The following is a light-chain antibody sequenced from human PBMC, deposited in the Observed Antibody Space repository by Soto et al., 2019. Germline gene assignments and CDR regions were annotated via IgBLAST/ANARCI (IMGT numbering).Light chain of an antibody. CDR1: QSISSW. CDR2: KAS. J-gene: IGKJ1*01. CDR3: HQYNSYWT. Sequence: DIQMTQSPSTLSASVGDRVTITCRASQSISSWLAWYQQKPGKAPKLLIDKASSLESGVPARFSGSGSGTEFTLTISSLQPDDFATYYCHQYNSYWTFGQGTKVEIK. V-gene: IGKV1-5*03.